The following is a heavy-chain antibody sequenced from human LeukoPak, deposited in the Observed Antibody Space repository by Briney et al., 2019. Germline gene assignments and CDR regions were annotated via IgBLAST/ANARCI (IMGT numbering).Heavy chain of an antibody. J-gene: IGHJ4*02. V-gene: IGHV3-30*02. CDR3: AKVGSGWYGVDY. Sequence: PGGSLRLSCAASGIIFSSYGMHWVRQAPGKGLEWVAFIRYDGSNKYYTDSVKGRFTISRDNSKNTLYLQMNSLGDEDTAVYYCAKVGSGWYGVDYWGQGTLVTVSS. CDR1: GIIFSSYG. D-gene: IGHD6-19*01. CDR2: IRYDGSNK.